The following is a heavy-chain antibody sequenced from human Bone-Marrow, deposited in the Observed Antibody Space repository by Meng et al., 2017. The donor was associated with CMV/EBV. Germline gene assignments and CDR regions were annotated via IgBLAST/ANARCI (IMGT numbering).Heavy chain of an antibody. J-gene: IGHJ6*02. D-gene: IGHD3-22*01. CDR1: GGTFSSYA. CDR3: ASRRKDYYDSSGYRDMDYYYGLDV. CDR2: IIPNFGTA. V-gene: IGHV1-69*05. Sequence: SVKVSCKASGGTFSSYAISWVRQAPGQGLEWMGGIIPNFGTANYAQKFQGRVTSTTDESTSTAYMELSSLRSEDTAVYYCASRRKDYYDSSGYRDMDYYYGLDVWVHGTKVTV.